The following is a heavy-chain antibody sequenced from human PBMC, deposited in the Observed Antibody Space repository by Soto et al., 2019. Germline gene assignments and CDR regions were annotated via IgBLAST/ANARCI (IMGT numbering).Heavy chain of an antibody. D-gene: IGHD3-10*01. Sequence: QITLKESGPTLVKPTQTLTLTCTFSGFSLSTSGVGVGWIRQPPGKALEWLALIYWNDDKRYSPSLKSRLTITKDTSQNQVVLTMTHMDPVETTTYYWANRRHITIVRGGYFGYLGQGNLVPVSS. V-gene: IGHV2-5*01. CDR2: IYWNDDK. J-gene: IGHJ4*02. CDR1: GFSLSTSGVG. CDR3: ANRRHITIVRGGYFGY.